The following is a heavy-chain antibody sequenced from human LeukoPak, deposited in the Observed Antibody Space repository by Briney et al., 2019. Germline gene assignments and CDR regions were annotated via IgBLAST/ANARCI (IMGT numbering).Heavy chain of an antibody. V-gene: IGHV4-34*01. Sequence: SETLSLTCAVYGGSFSGYYWSWIRQPPGKGLEWIGEINHSGSTNYNPSLKSRVTISVDTSKNQFSLRLSSVTAADTAVYYCARGGGAGLGYYMDIWGKGTTVTVSS. D-gene: IGHD1-26*01. CDR3: ARGGGAGLGYYMDI. CDR2: INHSGST. CDR1: GGSFSGYY. J-gene: IGHJ6*03.